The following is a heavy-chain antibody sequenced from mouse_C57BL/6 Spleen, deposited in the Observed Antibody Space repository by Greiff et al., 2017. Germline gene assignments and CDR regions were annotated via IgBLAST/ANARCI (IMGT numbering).Heavy chain of an antibody. Sequence: QVQLQQSGAELVRPGASVTLSCKASGYTFTDYEMHWVKQTPVHGLEWIGAIDPETGGTAYNQKFKGKAILTADKSSSTAYMELCSLTSEDSAVYYCTRKTVATKFDYWGQGTTLTVSS. V-gene: IGHV1-15*01. CDR3: TRKTVATKFDY. D-gene: IGHD1-1*01. CDR1: GYTFTDYE. J-gene: IGHJ2*01. CDR2: IDPETGGT.